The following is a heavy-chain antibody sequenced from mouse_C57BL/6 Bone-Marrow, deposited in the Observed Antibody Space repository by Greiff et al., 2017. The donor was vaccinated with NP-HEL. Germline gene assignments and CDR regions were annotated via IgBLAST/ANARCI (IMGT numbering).Heavy chain of an antibody. V-gene: IGHV1-55*01. J-gene: IGHJ4*01. CDR3: ARSESEDNFDAMDD. CDR2: IYPGSGST. CDR1: GYTFTSYW. D-gene: IGHD1-3*01. Sequence: QVQLQQPGAELVKPGASVKLSCKASGYTFTSYWITWVKQRPGQGLEWIGDIYPGSGSTNYNEKFKSKATLTVDTSSSTAYMQLSSLTSEDSAVYYCARSESEDNFDAMDDWGQGTSVTVSS.